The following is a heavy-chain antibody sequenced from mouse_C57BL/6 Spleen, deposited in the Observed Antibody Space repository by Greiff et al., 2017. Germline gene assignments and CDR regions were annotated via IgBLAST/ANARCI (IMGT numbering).Heavy chain of an antibody. Sequence: QVQLKESGPELVKPGASVKISCKASGYSFTSYYIHWVKQRPGQGLEWIGWIYPGSGNTKYNEKFKGKATLTADTSSSTAYMQLSSLTSEDSAVYYCAGYYDYEDAMDYWGQGTSVTVSS. V-gene: IGHV1-66*01. CDR2: IYPGSGNT. J-gene: IGHJ4*01. CDR1: GYSFTSYY. CDR3: AGYYDYEDAMDY. D-gene: IGHD2-4*01.